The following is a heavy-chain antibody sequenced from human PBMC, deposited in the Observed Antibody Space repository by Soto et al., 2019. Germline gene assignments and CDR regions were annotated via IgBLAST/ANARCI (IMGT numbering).Heavy chain of an antibody. Sequence: GGSMRLSYAAAGGTCGSYAMSWVRQAPGKGLEWVSVISGSGGSTYYADSVKGRFTISRDNSKNTLYLQMNSLRAEDTAVYYCAKRVPNAEVWGQGTTVTVSS. V-gene: IGHV3-23*01. CDR2: ISGSGGST. CDR3: AKRVPNAEV. CDR1: GGTCGSYA. J-gene: IGHJ6*02.